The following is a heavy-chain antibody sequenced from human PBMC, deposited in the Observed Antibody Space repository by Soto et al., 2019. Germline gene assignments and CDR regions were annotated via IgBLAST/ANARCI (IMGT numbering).Heavy chain of an antibody. V-gene: IGHV3-23*05. D-gene: IGHD1-20*01. CDR1: GFTLSTYT. Sequence: GGSLRLSCAGSGFTLSTYTMNWFRQRPEKALVWVSCIFQSGATFYTDSVKGRFTISRDNSKSMVYLQMDSLRADDTALYYCGKHRHPDGIWSFYYWGRGILVT. J-gene: IGHJ4*02. CDR3: GKHRHPDGIWSFYY. CDR2: IFQSGAT.